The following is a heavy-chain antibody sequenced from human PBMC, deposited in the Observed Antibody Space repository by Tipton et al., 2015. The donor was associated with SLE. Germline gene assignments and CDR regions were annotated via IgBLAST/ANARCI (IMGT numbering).Heavy chain of an antibody. J-gene: IGHJ6*03. CDR3: ARGIVFGESSYYYYYMDV. CDR1: GVSISSHY. V-gene: IGHV4-59*11. D-gene: IGHD3-10*02. Sequence: TLSLTCAVSGVSISSHYWSWIRQPPGKGLEWIGYIYYSGTTNYNPSLRSRVTISVDTSKNQFSLNITSVTAADTAVYYCARGIVFGESSYYYYYMDVWGKGTTVTVSS. CDR2: IYYSGTT.